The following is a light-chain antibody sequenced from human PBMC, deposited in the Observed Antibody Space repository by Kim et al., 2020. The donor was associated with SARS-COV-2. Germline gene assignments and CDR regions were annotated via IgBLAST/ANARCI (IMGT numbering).Light chain of an antibody. V-gene: IGLV10-54*01. Sequence: QAGLTQPPSVSKALRETATLTCTGNSNNVGYEGAAWLQQHEGHPPKLLFQRNNYRPSGISERLSVSRSGNTAYLTITGLQPEDEADYYCSAWDSSLRIWLFGGGTQLTVL. CDR3: SAWDSSLRIWL. CDR2: RNN. J-gene: IGLJ2*01. CDR1: SNNVGYEG.